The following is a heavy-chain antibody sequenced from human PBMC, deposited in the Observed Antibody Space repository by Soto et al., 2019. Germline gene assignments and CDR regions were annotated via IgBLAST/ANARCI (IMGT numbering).Heavy chain of an antibody. CDR1: GFTFSSYG. CDR2: IWYDGSNK. D-gene: IGHD2-2*01. V-gene: IGHV3-33*01. J-gene: IGHJ4*02. Sequence: GGSLRLSCAASGFTFSSYGMHWVRQAPGKGLEWVAVIWYDGSNKYYADSVKGRFTISRDNSKNTLYLQMNSLRAEDTAVYYCARDNLLYCSSTSCHVIDYWGQGTLVTVSS. CDR3: ARDNLLYCSSTSCHVIDY.